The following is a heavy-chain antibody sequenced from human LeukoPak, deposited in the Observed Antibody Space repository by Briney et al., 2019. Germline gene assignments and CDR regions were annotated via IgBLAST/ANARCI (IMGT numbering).Heavy chain of an antibody. CDR3: ARVRRIFGVVIMPWFDP. D-gene: IGHD3-3*01. CDR1: GGSISSYY. V-gene: IGHV4-4*07. Sequence: PSETLSLTCTVSGGSISSYYWSWIRQPAGKGLEWIGRIYSSGSTNYNPSLKSRVTMSADTSKNQFSLKLSSVTAADTAVYYCARVRRIFGVVIMPWFDPWGQGTLVTVSS. J-gene: IGHJ5*02. CDR2: IYSSGST.